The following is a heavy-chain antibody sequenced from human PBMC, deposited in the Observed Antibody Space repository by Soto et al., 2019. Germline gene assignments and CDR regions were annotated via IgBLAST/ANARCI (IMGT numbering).Heavy chain of an antibody. CDR1: GGTFSSYA. CDR3: AKDRRYSGSYRGFDYYFEY. J-gene: IGHJ4*02. Sequence: LPKAAAGGTFSSYAIHCIIQTTGKGLEWVAVISYDGSNKYYAGSVKGRFTISRDNSKNTLYLQMNSLRAEDTAVYHCAKDRRYSGSYRGFDYYFEYWGQGALVTVSS. V-gene: IGHV3-30-3*01. D-gene: IGHD1-26*01. CDR2: ISYDGSNK.